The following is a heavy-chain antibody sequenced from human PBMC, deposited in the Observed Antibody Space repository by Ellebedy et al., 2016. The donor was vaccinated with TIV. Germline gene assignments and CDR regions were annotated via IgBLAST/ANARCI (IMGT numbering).Heavy chain of an antibody. Sequence: GESLKIFCAASGFTFSSSWMSWVRQAPGQGLEWVANIKSDGSERYYVDSVKGRFTISRDNAKNSLYLQLNSLRAEDTAVYYCARDHVSGWALGYWGQGTLVTVSS. V-gene: IGHV3-7*01. J-gene: IGHJ4*02. D-gene: IGHD6-19*01. CDR2: IKSDGSER. CDR3: ARDHVSGWALGY. CDR1: GFTFSSSW.